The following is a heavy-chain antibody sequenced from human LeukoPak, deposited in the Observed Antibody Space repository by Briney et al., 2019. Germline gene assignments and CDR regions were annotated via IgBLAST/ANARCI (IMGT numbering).Heavy chain of an antibody. D-gene: IGHD3-3*01. V-gene: IGHV4-59*01. CDR3: ARLLGGDPYYMDV. Sequence: SETLSLTCGVSGVSISNFYWSWVRQPPGKGLEWIGSIYYTGSTYYSPSLKSRVTISVDPSKNQFPLRLSSVTAADTAVYYCARLLGGDPYYMDVWGKGTTVTVSS. J-gene: IGHJ6*03. CDR2: IYYTGST. CDR1: GVSISNFY.